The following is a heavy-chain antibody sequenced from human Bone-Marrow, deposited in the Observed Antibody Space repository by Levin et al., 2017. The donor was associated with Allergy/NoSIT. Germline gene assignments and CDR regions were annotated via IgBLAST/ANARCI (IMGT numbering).Heavy chain of an antibody. CDR1: GFTFSDYR. Sequence: AGGSLRLSCAASGFTFSDYRMNWVRQAPGKGLEWVSSISSSGVYIFYGDSVKGRFTISRDNANNLLYLQLNSLRVEDTAVYYCARGNGYCSSTSCYDNWFDPWGQGILVTVSS. CDR3: ARGNGYCSSTSCYDNWFDP. CDR2: ISSSGVYI. J-gene: IGHJ5*02. V-gene: IGHV3-21*01. D-gene: IGHD2-2*03.